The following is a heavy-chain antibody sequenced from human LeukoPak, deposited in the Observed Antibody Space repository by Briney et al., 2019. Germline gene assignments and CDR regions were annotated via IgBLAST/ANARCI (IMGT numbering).Heavy chain of an antibody. CDR3: ARTVAPIGY. V-gene: IGHV3-48*03. Sequence: PGGSLRPSCAPSGFTSSSYEMTWVRQAPGKGLEWVSHISSSGSTIYYTDSVKGRFTISRDNSKNLVYLEMSSRRAEDTAIYYCARTVAPIGYWGQGTLVTVSS. D-gene: IGHD4-23*01. CDR1: GFTSSSYE. J-gene: IGHJ4*02. CDR2: ISSSGSTI.